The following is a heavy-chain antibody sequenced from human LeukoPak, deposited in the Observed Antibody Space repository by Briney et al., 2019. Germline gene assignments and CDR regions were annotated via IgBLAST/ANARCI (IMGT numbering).Heavy chain of an antibody. V-gene: IGHV4-39*01. CDR1: GGSISSSSYY. J-gene: IGHJ4*02. CDR3: ARLGSDSSGYSYYFDY. CDR2: IYYSGST. Sequence: SETLSLTCTVSGGSISSSSYYWGWIRQPPGKGLEWIGSIYYSGSTYYNPSLKSRVTISVDTSKNQFSLKLSSVTAADTAVYYCARLGSDSSGYSYYFDYWGQGTLVTVSS. D-gene: IGHD3-22*01.